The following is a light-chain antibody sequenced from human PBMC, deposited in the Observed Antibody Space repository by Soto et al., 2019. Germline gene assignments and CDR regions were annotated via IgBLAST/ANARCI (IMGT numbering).Light chain of an antibody. CDR2: DAS. V-gene: IGKV1-5*01. Sequence: DIQMTQSPSTLSGSVGDRVTITCRASQSISSWLAWYQQKPGTAPKLLIYDASSLESEVSSRFSGSGSGTEFTLTISNLQPDDFATYYCQQYKSYSPWTFGQGTKVDIK. J-gene: IGKJ1*01. CDR3: QQYKSYSPWT. CDR1: QSISSW.